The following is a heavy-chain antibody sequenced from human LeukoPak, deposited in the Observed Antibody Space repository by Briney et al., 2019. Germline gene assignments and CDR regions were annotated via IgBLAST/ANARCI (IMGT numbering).Heavy chain of an antibody. D-gene: IGHD4-17*01. V-gene: IGHV3-30*04. Sequence: GGSLRLSCAASGFTFSTYAMHWVRQAPGKGLEWVAVISYAGSNKYYADSVKGRFTISRDNSKNTLYLQMNGLKPEDTAVYYCARNLEFVTTSDAMDVWGQGTTVTVSS. CDR2: ISYAGSNK. CDR3: ARNLEFVTTSDAMDV. CDR1: GFTFSTYA. J-gene: IGHJ6*02.